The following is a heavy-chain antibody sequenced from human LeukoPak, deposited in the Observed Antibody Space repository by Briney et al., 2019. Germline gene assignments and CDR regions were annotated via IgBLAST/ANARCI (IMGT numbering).Heavy chain of an antibody. Sequence: GGSLRLSCAASGFTFSSYWMSWVRQAPGKGLEWVANIKQDGSEKYYVDSVKGRFTISRDNAKNSLYLQMNSLRAEDTAVYYCATKAMGGPRAFDIWGQGTMVTVSS. D-gene: IGHD5-18*01. V-gene: IGHV3-7*01. CDR3: ATKAMGGPRAFDI. J-gene: IGHJ3*02. CDR1: GFTFSSYW. CDR2: IKQDGSEK.